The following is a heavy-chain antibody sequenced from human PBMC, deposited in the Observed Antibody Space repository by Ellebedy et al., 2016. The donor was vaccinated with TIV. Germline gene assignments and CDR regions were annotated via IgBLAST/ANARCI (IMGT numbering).Heavy chain of an antibody. Sequence: GESLKISCAASGFTFIRYNMNWVRQAPGKGLDWVSYISSSGDTIFYADSVKGRFSTSRDNAKSSLYLHMSSLRDADTAVYYCSREGSGFDPWGQGTLVTVSS. J-gene: IGHJ5*02. CDR3: SREGSGFDP. CDR2: ISSSGDTI. V-gene: IGHV3-48*02. CDR1: GFTFIRYN.